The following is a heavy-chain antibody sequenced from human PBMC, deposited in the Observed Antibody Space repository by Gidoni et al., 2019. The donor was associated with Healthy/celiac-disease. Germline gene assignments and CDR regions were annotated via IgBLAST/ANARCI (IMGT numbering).Heavy chain of an antibody. CDR1: GFTFSSYA. V-gene: IGHV3-23*01. CDR2: ISGSGGST. Sequence: EVQLLESGGGLVQPGGSLRLSCAASGFTFSSYAMSWVRQAPGKGLEWVSAISGSGGSTYYADSVKGRFTISRDNSKNTLYLQMNSLRAEDTAVYYCAKVWRYCSSTSCFSYMDVWGKGTTVTVSS. CDR3: AKVWRYCSSTSCFSYMDV. D-gene: IGHD2-2*01. J-gene: IGHJ6*03.